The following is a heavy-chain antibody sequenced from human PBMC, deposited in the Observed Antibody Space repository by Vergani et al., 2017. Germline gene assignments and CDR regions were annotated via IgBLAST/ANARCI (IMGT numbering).Heavy chain of an antibody. Sequence: EVQLVESGGGLVQPGGSLRLSCAASGFTFSSYSMNWVRQAPGKGLEWVSYISSSSSTIYYADTVEGRFTISRDNAKNSLYLQMNSLRAEDTAVYYCARAHTDILTGYMRGKGAVDIWGQGTIVTVSS. CDR3: ARAHTDILTGYMRGKGAVDI. V-gene: IGHV3-48*01. J-gene: IGHJ3*02. CDR1: GFTFSSYS. CDR2: ISSSSSTI. D-gene: IGHD3-9*01.